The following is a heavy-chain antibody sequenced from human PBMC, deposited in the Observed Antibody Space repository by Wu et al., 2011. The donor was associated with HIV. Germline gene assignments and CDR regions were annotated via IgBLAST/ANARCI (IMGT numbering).Heavy chain of an antibody. V-gene: IGHV1-18*01. Sequence: QVQLVQSGAEVKKPGASVKVSCKASGYTFTSYGMTWVRQAPGQGLEWMGWISTHNGDTNSAQKLQDRVTMTTDTSTSTAYMELRSLRSDDTAVYYCARSLMFNDAFDIWGQGTVVTVSS. CDR1: GYTFTSYG. J-gene: IGHJ3*02. CDR3: ARSLMFNDAFDI. D-gene: IGHD2-8*01. CDR2: ISTHNGDT.